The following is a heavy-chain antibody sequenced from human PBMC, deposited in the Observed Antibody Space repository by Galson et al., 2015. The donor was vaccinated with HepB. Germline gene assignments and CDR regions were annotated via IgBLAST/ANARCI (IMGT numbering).Heavy chain of an antibody. V-gene: IGHV3-73*01. CDR1: GFTFSGSA. D-gene: IGHD3-10*01. Sequence: SLRLSCAASGFTFSGSAMHWVRQASGKGLEWVGRIRSKANSYATAYAASVKGRFTISRDDSKNTAYLQMNSLKTEDTAVYYCTSRLWFGELEGDYWGQGTLVTVSS. CDR3: TSRLWFGELEGDY. J-gene: IGHJ4*02. CDR2: IRSKANSYAT.